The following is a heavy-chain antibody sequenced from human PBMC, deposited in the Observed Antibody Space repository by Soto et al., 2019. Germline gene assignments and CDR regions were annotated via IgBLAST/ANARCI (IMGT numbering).Heavy chain of an antibody. CDR1: GGTFSSYT. V-gene: IGHV1-69*02. CDR2: IIPILGIA. J-gene: IGHJ1*01. D-gene: IGHD6-19*01. Sequence: SVKVSCKASGGTFSSYTISWVRQAPGQGLEWMGRIIPILGIANYAQKFQGRVTITADKSTSTAYMELSSLRSEDTAVYYCARVDSSEHPPPPAEYFQHWGQGTLVTVSS. CDR3: ARVDSSEHPPPPAEYFQH.